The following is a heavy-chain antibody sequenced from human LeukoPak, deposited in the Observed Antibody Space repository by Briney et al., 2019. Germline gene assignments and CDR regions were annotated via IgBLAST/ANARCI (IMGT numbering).Heavy chain of an antibody. V-gene: IGHV3-23*01. Sequence: GGSLRLSCAASGFIFSNYAMSWVRQARGKGLELGSDITGNCVTTWCAGSVKGHFTSTRNNSHSPLDLQMNGLGAEGTAVYYCAKWGDYDCFTVYYDSYCWGQGTLVTVSS. D-gene: IGHD3-9*01. CDR3: AKWGDYDCFTVYYDSYC. CDR1: GFIFSNYA. J-gene: IGHJ4*02. CDR2: ITGNCVTT.